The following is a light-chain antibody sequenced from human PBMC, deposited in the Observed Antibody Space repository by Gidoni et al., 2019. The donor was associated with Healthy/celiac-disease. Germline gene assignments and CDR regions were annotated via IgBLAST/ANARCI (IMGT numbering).Light chain of an antibody. CDR3: QQYYSTPNT. J-gene: IGKJ2*01. CDR1: QSVLYSSNNKNY. Sequence: DIVMTQSPDSLALSLGERATINCKSSQSVLYSSNNKNYLAWYQQNPGQPPKLLIYWASTRESGVPDRFSGSGSGTDFTLTISSLQAEDVAVYYCQQYYSTPNTFGQGTKLEIK. CDR2: WAS. V-gene: IGKV4-1*01.